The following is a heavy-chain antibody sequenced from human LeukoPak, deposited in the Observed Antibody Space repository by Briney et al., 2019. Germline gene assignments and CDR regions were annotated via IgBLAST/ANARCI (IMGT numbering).Heavy chain of an antibody. J-gene: IGHJ4*02. CDR1: GFTFSDYY. CDR3: ARGHDSSGYYNYYFDY. V-gene: IGHV3-11*01. D-gene: IGHD3-22*01. CDR2: ISSSGSTI. Sequence: PGGSLRLSCAASGFTFSDYYMNWIRQAPGKGLEWVSYISSSGSTIYYADSVKGRFTISRDNAKNSLYLQMNSLRAEDTAVYYCARGHDSSGYYNYYFDYWGQGTLVTVSS.